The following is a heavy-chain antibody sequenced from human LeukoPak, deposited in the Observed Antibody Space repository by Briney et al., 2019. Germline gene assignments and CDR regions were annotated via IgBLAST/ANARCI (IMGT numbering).Heavy chain of an antibody. D-gene: IGHD2-15*01. CDR3: ARDNPIGVVVTATPYFYYGMAV. V-gene: IGHV3-21*01. Sequence: GGSLRLSCVASGLTLSSYTMNWVRQAPGRGLEWVSSISSSSGHIYYADSLKGRFTISRDNAKNSLYLQMNSLRAEDTAVYYCARDNPIGVVVTATPYFYYGMAVWGQGTTVTVSS. J-gene: IGHJ6*02. CDR1: GLTLSSYT. CDR2: ISSSSGHI.